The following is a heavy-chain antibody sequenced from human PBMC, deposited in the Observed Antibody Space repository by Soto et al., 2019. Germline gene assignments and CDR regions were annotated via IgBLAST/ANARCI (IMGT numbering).Heavy chain of an antibody. CDR3: AKVRDIVVVVAATRHASGSDY. CDR2: ISGSGGST. V-gene: IGHV3-23*01. CDR1: GFTFSSYA. J-gene: IGHJ4*02. Sequence: GGSLRLSCAASGFTFSSYAMSWVRQAPGKGLEWVSAISGSGGSTYYADSVKGRFTISRDNSKNTLYLQMNSLRAEDTAVYYCAKVRDIVVVVAATRHASGSDYWGQGTLVTVSS. D-gene: IGHD2-15*01.